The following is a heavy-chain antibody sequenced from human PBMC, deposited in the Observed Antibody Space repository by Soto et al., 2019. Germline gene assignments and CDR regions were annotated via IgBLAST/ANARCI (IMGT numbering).Heavy chain of an antibody. CDR3: ARALYGGFDY. CDR2: ISYDGIDK. V-gene: IGHV3-30-3*01. CDR1: GFTFSNYA. D-gene: IGHD4-17*01. J-gene: IGHJ4*02. Sequence: GGSLRLSCAASGFTFSNYAMHWVRQAPGKGLEWVAVISYDGIDKYHADSVKGRFTISRDNSKNTLYLQMNSLRAEDTAVYYCARALYGGFDYWGQGTLVTVSS.